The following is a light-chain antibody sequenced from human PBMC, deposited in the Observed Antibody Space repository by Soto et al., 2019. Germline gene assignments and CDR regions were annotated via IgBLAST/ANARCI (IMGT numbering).Light chain of an antibody. V-gene: IGKV1-5*03. CDR1: QTIGSW. Sequence: DTQMTQSPSTLSGSVGDRVTITCRASQTIGSWLAWYQQKPGKAPKLLIYKASTLKSGVPSRFSGSGSGTEFTLTISSLQPDDFATYYCQHYNSYSEAFGQGTKVDI. CDR2: KAS. J-gene: IGKJ1*01. CDR3: QHYNSYSEA.